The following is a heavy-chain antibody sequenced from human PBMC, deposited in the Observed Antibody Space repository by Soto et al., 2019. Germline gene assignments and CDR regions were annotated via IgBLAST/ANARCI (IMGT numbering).Heavy chain of an antibody. V-gene: IGHV1-18*01. CDR2: ISGYNGNT. CDR1: GYTFTSYG. Sequence: QVQLVQSGAEVKKPGASVKVSCKASGYTFTSYGISWVRQAPGQGLEWVGWISGYNGNTNYAQNLHHRVTMTTDTTTSTAYRDVRSLRSDDTAVYYCARRGSSGWYVDDYWGHGTLVTVSS. D-gene: IGHD6-19*01. CDR3: ARRGSSGWYVDDY. J-gene: IGHJ4*01.